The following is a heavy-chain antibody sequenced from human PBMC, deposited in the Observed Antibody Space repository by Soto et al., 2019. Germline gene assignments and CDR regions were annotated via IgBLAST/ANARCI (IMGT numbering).Heavy chain of an antibody. CDR3: ARDTPYDSSGYPSPYYYGMDV. CDR1: GGTFSSYA. J-gene: IGHJ6*02. V-gene: IGHV1-69*13. Sequence: ASVKVSCKASGGTFSSYAISWVRQAPGQGLEWMGGIIPIFGTANYAQKFQGRVTITADESTSTAYMELSSLRSEDTAVYYCARDTPYDSSGYPSPYYYGMDVWGQGTTVTVSS. D-gene: IGHD3-22*01. CDR2: IIPIFGTA.